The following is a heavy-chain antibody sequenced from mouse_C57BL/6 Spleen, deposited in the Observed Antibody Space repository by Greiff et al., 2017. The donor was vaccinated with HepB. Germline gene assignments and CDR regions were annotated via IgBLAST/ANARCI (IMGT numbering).Heavy chain of an antibody. J-gene: IGHJ1*03. CDR3: ARGGIYDGYSAWYFDV. CDR2: INYDGSST. V-gene: IGHV5-16*01. D-gene: IGHD2-3*01. Sequence: EVQLVESEGGLVQPGSSMKLSCTASGFTFSDYYMAWVRQVPEKGLEWVANINYDGSSTYYLDSLKSRFIISRDNAKNILYLQMSSLKSEDTATYYCARGGIYDGYSAWYFDVWGTGTTVTVSS. CDR1: GFTFSDYY.